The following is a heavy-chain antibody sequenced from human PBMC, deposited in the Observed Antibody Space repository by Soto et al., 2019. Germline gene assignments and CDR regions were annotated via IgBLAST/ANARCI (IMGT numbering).Heavy chain of an antibody. Sequence: GGSLRLSCAASGFTFSSYGMHWVRQAPGKGLEWVAVISYDGSNKYYADSVKGRFTISRDNSKNTLYLQMNSLRAEDTAVYYCASSRETPEQWLAKSDAFDIWGQGTMVTVSS. D-gene: IGHD6-19*01. CDR2: ISYDGSNK. CDR1: GFTFSSYG. CDR3: ASSRETPEQWLAKSDAFDI. J-gene: IGHJ3*02. V-gene: IGHV3-30*03.